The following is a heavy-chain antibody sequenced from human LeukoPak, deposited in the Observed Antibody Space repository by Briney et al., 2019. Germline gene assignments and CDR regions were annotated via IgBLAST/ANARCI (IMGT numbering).Heavy chain of an antibody. CDR2: IYYSGST. J-gene: IGHJ3*02. D-gene: IGHD3-10*01. V-gene: IGHV4-39*01. CDR3: AYPAIYGSGIGDAFDI. Sequence: SETLSLTCTVSGGSISSGSYYWGWIRQPPRKGLEWIGSIYYSGSTYYNPSLKSRVTISVDTSKNQFSLKLSSVTAADTAVYYCAYPAIYGSGIGDAFDIWGQGTMVTVSS. CDR1: GGSISSGSYY.